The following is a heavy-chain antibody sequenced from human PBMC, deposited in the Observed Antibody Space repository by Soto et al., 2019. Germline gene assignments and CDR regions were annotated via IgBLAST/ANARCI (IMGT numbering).Heavy chain of an antibody. Sequence: SVKVSCKASGYTFTSYYMHWVRQAPGKGLEWMGIINPSGGSTSYAQKFQGRVTMTRDTSTSTVYMELSSLRSEDTAVYYCARDGSMITFGGVIGLFDYWGQGTLVTVSS. CDR1: GYTFTSYY. CDR2: INPSGGST. V-gene: IGHV1-46*01. J-gene: IGHJ4*02. CDR3: ARDGSMITFGGVIGLFDY. D-gene: IGHD3-16*02.